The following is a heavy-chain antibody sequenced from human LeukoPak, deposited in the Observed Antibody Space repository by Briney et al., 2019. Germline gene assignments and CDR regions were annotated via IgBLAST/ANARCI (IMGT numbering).Heavy chain of an antibody. D-gene: IGHD3-22*01. V-gene: IGHV4-59*01. CDR1: GGSISSYY. CDR3: ARGDSSGYYSFDY. Sequence: PSETLSLTCTVSGGSISSYYWSWIRQPPGKGLEWIGYIYYSGSTNYNPSLKSRVTISVDTSKSQFSLKLSSVTAADTAVCYCARGDSSGYYSFDYWGQGTLVTVSS. CDR2: IYYSGST. J-gene: IGHJ4*02.